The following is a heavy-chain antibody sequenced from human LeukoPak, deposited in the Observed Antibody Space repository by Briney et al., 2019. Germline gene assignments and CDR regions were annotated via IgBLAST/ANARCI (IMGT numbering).Heavy chain of an antibody. J-gene: IGHJ4*02. CDR3: TVTSYDSSGYYNY. Sequence: GGSLRLSCAASGFTFSSYSMNWVRQAPGKGLEWVSSISSSSSYIYYADSVKGRFTISRDNAKNSLYLQMNSLRAEDTAVYYCTVTSYDSSGYYNYWGQGTLVTVSS. V-gene: IGHV3-21*04. D-gene: IGHD3-22*01. CDR1: GFTFSSYS. CDR2: ISSSSSYI.